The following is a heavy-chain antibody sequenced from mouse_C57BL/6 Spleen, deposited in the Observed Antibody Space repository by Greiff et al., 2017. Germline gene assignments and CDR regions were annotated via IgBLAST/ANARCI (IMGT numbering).Heavy chain of an antibody. D-gene: IGHD1-1*01. Sequence: QVQLQQPGAELVKPGASVKLSCKASGYTFTSYWMHWVKQRPGRGLEWIGRIDPNSGGTKYNEKFKSKATLTVDKPSSTAYMQLSSLTSEDSAVYYGAREGITTVVATPHWYFDVWGTGTTVTVSS. CDR3: AREGITTVVATPHWYFDV. CDR1: GYTFTSYW. CDR2: IDPNSGGT. J-gene: IGHJ1*03. V-gene: IGHV1-72*01.